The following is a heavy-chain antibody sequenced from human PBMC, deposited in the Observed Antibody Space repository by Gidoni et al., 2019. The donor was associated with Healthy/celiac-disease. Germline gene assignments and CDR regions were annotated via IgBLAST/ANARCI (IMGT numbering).Heavy chain of an antibody. J-gene: IGHJ4*02. D-gene: IGHD5-12*01. CDR1: GFTFDDYA. CDR3: AKGGSIVATALDY. V-gene: IGHV3-9*01. CDR2: ISWNSGSI. Sequence: EVQLVESGGGLVQPGRSLRLSCAASGFTFDDYAMPWVRQAPGKGLEWVSGISWNSGSIGYADSVKGRFTISRDNAKNSLYLQMNSLRAEDTALYYCAKGGSIVATALDYWGQGTLVTVSS.